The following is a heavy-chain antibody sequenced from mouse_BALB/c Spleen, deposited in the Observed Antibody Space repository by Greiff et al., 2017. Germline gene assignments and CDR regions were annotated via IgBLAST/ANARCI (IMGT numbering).Heavy chain of an antibody. CDR1: GYTFTSYV. J-gene: IGHJ3*01. CDR2: INPYNDGT. D-gene: IGHD2-1*01. V-gene: IGHV1-14*01. CDR3: ARENGNYVWFAY. Sequence: EVQLQQSGPELVKPGASVKMSCKASGYTFTSYVMHWVKQKPGQGLEWIGHINPYNDGTKYNEKFKGKATLTSDKSSSTAYMELSSLTSEDSAVYYCARENGNYVWFAYWGQGTLVTVSA.